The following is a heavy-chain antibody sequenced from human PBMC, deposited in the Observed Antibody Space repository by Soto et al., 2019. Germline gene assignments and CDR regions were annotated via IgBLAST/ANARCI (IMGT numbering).Heavy chain of an antibody. CDR1: GYTFTSYG. CDR3: VRDGDSSSSVWLYYYYYMDV. V-gene: IGHV1-18*01. Sequence: QVQLVQSGAEVKKPGASVKVSCKASGYTFTSYGISWVRQAPGQGLEWMGWISAYNGNTNYAQKLQGRVTMTTDTSTSTAYMELRSLRSDDTAVYYCVRDGDSSSSVWLYYYYYMDVWGKGTTVTVSS. J-gene: IGHJ6*03. CDR2: ISAYNGNT. D-gene: IGHD6-6*01.